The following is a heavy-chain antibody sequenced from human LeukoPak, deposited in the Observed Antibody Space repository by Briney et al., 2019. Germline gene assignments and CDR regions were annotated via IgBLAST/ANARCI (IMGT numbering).Heavy chain of an antibody. V-gene: IGHV4-39*01. J-gene: IGHJ5*02. CDR1: GGSISSSSYY. CDR2: ISYSGST. Sequence: PSETLSLTCTVSGGSISSSSYYWGWIRQPPGKGLEWIGSISYSGSTYYNPSRNSRVTISVDTSKNQSCLKLSSVTAADTAVYYCARAGSIAAAHNWFDPWGQGTLVTVSS. D-gene: IGHD6-13*01. CDR3: ARAGSIAAAHNWFDP.